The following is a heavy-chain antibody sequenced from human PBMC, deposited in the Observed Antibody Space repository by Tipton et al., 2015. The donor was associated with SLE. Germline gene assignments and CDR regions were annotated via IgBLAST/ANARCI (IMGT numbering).Heavy chain of an antibody. CDR2: IYYSGST. CDR3: VRHVILEWLSDMDV. V-gene: IGHV4-59*08. J-gene: IGHJ6*02. D-gene: IGHD3-3*01. CDR1: GGSISSHY. Sequence: TLSLTCTVSGGSISSHYWSWIRQPPGKGLEWIGYIYYSGSTNYNPSLKSRVTISADTSKNQFFLKLSSVTAADTAVYYCVRHVILEWLSDMDVWGHGTTAIVSS.